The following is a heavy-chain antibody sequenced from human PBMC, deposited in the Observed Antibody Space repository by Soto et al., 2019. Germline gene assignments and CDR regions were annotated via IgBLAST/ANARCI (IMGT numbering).Heavy chain of an antibody. CDR2: IYWNDEK. J-gene: IGHJ1*01. CDR1: GFSLSTSGIN. Sequence: QITLRESGATVVKPTETLTLTCSFSGFSLSTSGINVGWIRQPPGKDLEGLALIYWNDEKRYSPSLKDRLTITKDTSKNEVVLTLTNMEPVDSGTYYCAQRTWELQSAYFQYWGQGTLVKVSS. V-gene: IGHV2-5*01. CDR3: AQRTWELQSAYFQY. D-gene: IGHD1-26*01.